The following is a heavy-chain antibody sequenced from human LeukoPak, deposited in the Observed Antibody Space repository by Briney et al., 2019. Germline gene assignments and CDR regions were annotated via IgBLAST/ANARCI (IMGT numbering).Heavy chain of an antibody. V-gene: IGHV3-7*05. Sequence: GGSLRLSCAASGFPFSKSWMNWVRQAPGKGLEWVATIQEEGSQTYYVDSVRGRFTIARDNAKNSLYLQMDSLRPEDTALYYCAKVDSRCPGSSWGQGTLVTVSS. J-gene: IGHJ5*02. CDR3: AKVDSRCPGSS. CDR1: GFPFSKSW. CDR2: IQEEGSQT. D-gene: IGHD3-10*01.